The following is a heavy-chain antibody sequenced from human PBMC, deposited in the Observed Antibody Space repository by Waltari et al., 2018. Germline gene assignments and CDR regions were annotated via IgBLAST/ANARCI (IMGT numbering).Heavy chain of an antibody. CDR1: GFTVRSNY. Sequence: EVQLVETGGGLIQPGGSLRLSCAASGFTVRSNYMNWVRQAPGKGLEWVSAIYSGGSTYYADSVKGRFTISRDNSYNTLYLQMNSLRAEDTAVYYCAREASLVGPVDYWGQGTLVTVSS. J-gene: IGHJ4*02. D-gene: IGHD2-15*01. CDR2: IYSGGST. CDR3: AREASLVGPVDY. V-gene: IGHV3-53*02.